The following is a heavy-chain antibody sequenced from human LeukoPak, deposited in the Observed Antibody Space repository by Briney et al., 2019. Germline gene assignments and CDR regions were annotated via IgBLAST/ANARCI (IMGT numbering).Heavy chain of an antibody. V-gene: IGHV3-23*01. CDR3: VRKEAQHLASLLGAFDV. CDR1: GFTVKNYA. D-gene: IGHD2-2*01. Sequence: GGSLRLSCAASGFTVKNYAMTWVRQAPGKGLEWVSIISGNGATTYYGDSVQGRFIVSRDNSRPTMYLQMNRLRVEDTAVYYCVRKEAQHLASLLGAFDVWGQGTTVTVSS. CDR2: ISGNGATT. J-gene: IGHJ3*01.